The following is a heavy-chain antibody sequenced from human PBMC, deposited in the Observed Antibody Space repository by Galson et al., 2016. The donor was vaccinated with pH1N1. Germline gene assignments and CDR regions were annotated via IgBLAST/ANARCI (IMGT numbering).Heavy chain of an antibody. CDR2: ISAGGDDT. V-gene: IGHV3-23*01. D-gene: IGHD5-18*01. CDR3: AKGGAIGPNYNDGEVSS. J-gene: IGHJ4*02. CDR1: GFSFSSSG. Sequence: SGAEVKKSGESLRLSCAASGFSFSSSGMSWVRQAPGKGLDWVSGISAGGDDTFYAHAVRGRFTISRDNSKKTLYLQMNSLTAVDTAIYYCAKGGAIGPNYNDGEVSSRGQGALVTVSS.